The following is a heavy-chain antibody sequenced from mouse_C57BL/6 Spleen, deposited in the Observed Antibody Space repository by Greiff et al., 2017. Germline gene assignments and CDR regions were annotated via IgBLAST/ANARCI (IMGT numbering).Heavy chain of an antibody. D-gene: IGHD2-3*01. V-gene: IGHV1-52*01. Sequence: VQLQQSGAELVRPGSSVKLSCKASGYTFTSYWMHWVKQRPIQGLEWIGNIDPSDSETHYNQKFKDKATLTVDKSSSTAYMQLSSLTSEDSAVYYCARSPYDGYYDYWGQGTTLTVSS. CDR2: IDPSDSET. CDR1: GYTFTSYW. CDR3: ARSPYDGYYDY. J-gene: IGHJ2*01.